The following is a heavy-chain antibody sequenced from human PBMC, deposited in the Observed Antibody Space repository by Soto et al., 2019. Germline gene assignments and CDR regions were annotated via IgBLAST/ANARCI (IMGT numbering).Heavy chain of an antibody. D-gene: IGHD6-19*01. CDR2: ISAYNGNT. J-gene: IGHJ3*02. CDR1: GYTFTSDG. CDR3: ARQQSSGWYFDAFDI. V-gene: IGHV1-18*01. Sequence: QVQLVQSGAEVKKPGSSVKVSCKASGYTFTSDGITWVRQAPGQGLEWMGWISAYNGNTKYAQKAKGRVNMTTATSPSTAYMELRSLRSYDTAVDYCARQQSSGWYFDAFDIWGQGTMVTVSS.